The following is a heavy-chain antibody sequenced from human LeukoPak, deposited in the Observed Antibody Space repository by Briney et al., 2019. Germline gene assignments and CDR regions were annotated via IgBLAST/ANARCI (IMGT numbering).Heavy chain of an antibody. CDR3: ARHVTPQYSSGWYSSSYYYGMDV. V-gene: IGHV5-10-1*01. J-gene: IGHJ6*02. CDR2: IDPSDSYT. CDR1: GYSSTSYW. D-gene: IGHD6-19*01. Sequence: PGESLRISCKGSGYSSTSYWISWVRQMPGKGLEWMGRIDPSDSYTNYSPSFQGHVTISADKSISTAYLQWSSLKASDTAMYYCARHVTPQYSSGWYSSSYYYGMDVWGQGTTVTVSS.